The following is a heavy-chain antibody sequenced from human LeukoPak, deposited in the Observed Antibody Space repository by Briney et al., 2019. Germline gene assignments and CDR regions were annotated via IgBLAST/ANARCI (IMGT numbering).Heavy chain of an antibody. J-gene: IGHJ4*02. Sequence: PGGSLRLSCAASGFTFSSHWMSWVRQAPGKGLEWVANIKQDGSEKYYVDSVKGRFTISRDNAKNSLYLQMNSLRAEDTAVYYCARGGIWSPYYFDYWGQGTLVTVSS. CDR3: ARGGIWSPYYFDY. D-gene: IGHD2/OR15-2a*01. V-gene: IGHV3-7*01. CDR2: IKQDGSEK. CDR1: GFTFSSHW.